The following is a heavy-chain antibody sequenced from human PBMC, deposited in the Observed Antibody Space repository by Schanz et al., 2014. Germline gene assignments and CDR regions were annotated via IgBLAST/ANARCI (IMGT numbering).Heavy chain of an antibody. J-gene: IGHJ6*02. V-gene: IGHV4-34*01. CDR3: AREMGRRFFDYNYGMDV. CDR2: ITPNESI. D-gene: IGHD3-3*01. CDR1: GGSLSGHY. Sequence: QVQLQQWGAGVLKPSATLSLTCAVSGGSLSGHYWSRIRHSPGKRLEWIGNITPNESIHHNPSLKSRVAISVDMSKTQFSLKMSSLTAADTATYYCAREMGRRFFDYNYGMDVWGQGTSVTVS.